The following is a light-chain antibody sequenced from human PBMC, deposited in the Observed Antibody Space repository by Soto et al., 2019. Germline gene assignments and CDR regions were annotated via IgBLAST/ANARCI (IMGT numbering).Light chain of an antibody. J-gene: IGKJ2*01. CDR3: QQSHSTPRT. CDR1: QSIDFY. Sequence: DIQMTQFPSSLSASVGDRVTITCRASQSIDFYLNWYQQRPGNAPKLLIYGSSTLQRGVPSRFSGRGSGTDFTLTINSLQPEDSATYYCQQSHSTPRTFGQGTKLEIK. V-gene: IGKV1-39*01. CDR2: GSS.